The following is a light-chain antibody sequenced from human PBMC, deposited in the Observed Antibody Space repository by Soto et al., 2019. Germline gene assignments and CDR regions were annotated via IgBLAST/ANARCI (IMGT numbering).Light chain of an antibody. CDR1: SSDVGSYDH. CDR3: ISYTGSSTSYV. V-gene: IGLV2-14*01. J-gene: IGLJ1*01. Sequence: QSLLTQPASVSGSPGQSITISCSGTSSDVGSYDHVAWYQQFPGKTPKLMIYEVSNRPSGVSSRFSGSKSGNTASLTISGLQAEDGADYYCISYTGSSTSYVFGRGTKVTVL. CDR2: EVS.